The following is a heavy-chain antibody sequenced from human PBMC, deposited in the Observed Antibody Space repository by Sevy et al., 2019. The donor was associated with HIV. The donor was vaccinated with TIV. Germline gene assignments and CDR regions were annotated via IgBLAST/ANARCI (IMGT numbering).Heavy chain of an antibody. CDR1: GGSISTYY. Sequence: SETLSLTCTVSGGSISTYYWSWIRQPPGKGLEYIGYIYYTGSTNYNPSLKSRVTISVDTSKNQFSLNLRSVTAVDTAADYCAGAPPVRSGDDSLNWFDPWGQGTLVTVSS. J-gene: IGHJ5*02. CDR3: AGAPPVRSGDDSLNWFDP. D-gene: IGHD5-12*01. CDR2: IYYTGST. V-gene: IGHV4-59*01.